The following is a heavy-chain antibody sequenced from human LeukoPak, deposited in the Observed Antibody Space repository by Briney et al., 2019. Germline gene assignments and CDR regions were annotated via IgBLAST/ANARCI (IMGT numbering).Heavy chain of an antibody. V-gene: IGHV3-15*01. D-gene: IGHD3-22*01. Sequence: GGSLRLSCAASGFTFSNAWMSWVRQAPGKGLEWVGRIKSKTDGGTTDYAAPVKGRFTISRDDSKNTLYLQMNGLKTEDTAVYYCTTGITMIVVAYDAFDIWGQGTMVTVSS. CDR2: IKSKTDGGTT. CDR1: GFTFSNAW. CDR3: TTGITMIVVAYDAFDI. J-gene: IGHJ3*02.